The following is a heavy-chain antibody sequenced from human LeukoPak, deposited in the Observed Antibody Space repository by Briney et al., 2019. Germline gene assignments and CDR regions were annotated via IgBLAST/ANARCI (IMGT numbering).Heavy chain of an antibody. CDR2: ISWDGGST. Sequence: GGSLRLSCAASGFTFDDYTMHWVRQAPGKGLEWVSLISWDGGSTYYADSVKGRFTISRDNSKNTLYLQMNSLRAEDTAMYYCTKAPPGKFDPWGQGTLVTVSS. D-gene: IGHD3-10*01. CDR3: TKAPPGKFDP. CDR1: GFTFDDYT. V-gene: IGHV3-43*01. J-gene: IGHJ5*02.